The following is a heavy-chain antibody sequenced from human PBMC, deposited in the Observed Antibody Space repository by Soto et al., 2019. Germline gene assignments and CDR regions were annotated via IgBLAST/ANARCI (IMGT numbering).Heavy chain of an antibody. Sequence: GESLKISCKGSGYSFTSYWIGWVRQMPGKGMEWMGIIYPGDSDTRYSPSFQGQVTISADKSISTAYLQWSSLKASDTAMYYCASRLGIAARTKRNYYYYYYMDVWGKGTTVTVSS. D-gene: IGHD6-6*01. V-gene: IGHV5-51*01. CDR1: GYSFTSYW. J-gene: IGHJ6*03. CDR2: IYPGDSDT. CDR3: ASRLGIAARTKRNYYYYYYMDV.